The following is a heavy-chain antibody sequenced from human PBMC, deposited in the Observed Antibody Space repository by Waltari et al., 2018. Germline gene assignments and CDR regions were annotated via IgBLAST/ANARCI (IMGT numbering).Heavy chain of an antibody. V-gene: IGHV4-4*02. CDR3: ARDRGRGLYLDS. CDR1: GDSIRDCYW. Sequence: QVQLQESGPGLVKPSGTLSCTCAGSGDSIRDCYWWSWGRQPPGKGLEWIGQLNGSGRSNYNPSLESRVTVSMDTSSNHCSLTVTSATAADTAVYYCARDRGRGLYLDSWGQGTLVTVSP. CDR2: LNGSGRS. J-gene: IGHJ4*02. D-gene: IGHD2-15*01.